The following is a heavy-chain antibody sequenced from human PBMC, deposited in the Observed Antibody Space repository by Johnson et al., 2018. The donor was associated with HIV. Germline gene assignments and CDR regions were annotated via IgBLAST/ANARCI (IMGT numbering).Heavy chain of an antibody. CDR2: ISYDGSNK. CDR3: ARVGAGYCSSTSCYTDDAFDI. V-gene: IGHV3-30*03. J-gene: IGHJ3*02. D-gene: IGHD2-2*02. CDR1: GFTFSSYG. Sequence: QVQVLESGGGVVQPGRSLRLSCAASGFTFSSYGMHWVRQAPGKGLEWVAVISYDGSNKYYASSVKGRFTISRDNSKNTLYLQMNSLRAEDTAVYYSARVGAGYCSSTSCYTDDAFDIWGQGTMVTVSS.